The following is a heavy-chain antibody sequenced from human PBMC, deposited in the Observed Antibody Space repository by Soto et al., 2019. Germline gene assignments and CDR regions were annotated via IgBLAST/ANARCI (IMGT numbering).Heavy chain of an antibody. CDR1: GFTFSSYA. CDR3: ARDKEVDSSGWYPYYYYYGMDV. Sequence: GGSLRLSCAASGFTFSSYAMHWVRQAPGKGLEWVAVISYDGSNKYYADSVKGRFTISRDNSKNTLYLQMNSLRAEDTAVYYCARDKEVDSSGWYPYYYYYGMDVWGQGTTVTVSS. J-gene: IGHJ6*02. D-gene: IGHD6-19*01. CDR2: ISYDGSNK. V-gene: IGHV3-30-3*01.